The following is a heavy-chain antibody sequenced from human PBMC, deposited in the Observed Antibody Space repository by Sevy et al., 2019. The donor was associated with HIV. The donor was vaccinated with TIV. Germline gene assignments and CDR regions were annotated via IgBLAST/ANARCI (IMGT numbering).Heavy chain of an antibody. Sequence: GGSLRLSCAASGFTFSRYWMSWVRQAPGKGLQWVSAISGGDDSTYYADSVKGRFTISRDNSKNTLYLQMNSLRAEDTAVYYCAKDLAFIVGDAFDIWGQGTLVTVSS. J-gene: IGHJ3*02. V-gene: IGHV3-23*01. CDR1: GFTFSRYW. D-gene: IGHD1-26*01. CDR2: ISGGDDST. CDR3: AKDLAFIVGDAFDI.